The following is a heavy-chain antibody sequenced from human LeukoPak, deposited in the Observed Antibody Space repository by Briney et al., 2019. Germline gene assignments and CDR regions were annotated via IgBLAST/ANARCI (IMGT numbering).Heavy chain of an antibody. CDR2: INHSGST. Sequence: PSETLSLTCAVYGGSFSGYYWSWIRQPPGKGLEWIGEINHSGSTNYNPSLKSRVTISVDTSKNQFSLKLSSVTAADTAVYYCAREVYGSGSYFVYYYYYMDVWGKGTTVTISS. CDR1: GGSFSGYY. V-gene: IGHV4-34*01. CDR3: AREVYGSGSYFVYYYYYMDV. D-gene: IGHD3-10*01. J-gene: IGHJ6*03.